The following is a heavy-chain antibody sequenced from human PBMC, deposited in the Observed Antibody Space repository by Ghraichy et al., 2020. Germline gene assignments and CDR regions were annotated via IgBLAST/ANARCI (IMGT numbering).Heavy chain of an antibody. V-gene: IGHV3-23*01. D-gene: IGHD6-13*01. CDR1: GFTFSSYA. CDR3: AKASSSSWPDFDY. J-gene: IGHJ4*02. Sequence: GESLNISCAASGFTFSSYAMSWVRQAPGKGLEWVSAISGSGGSTYYADSVKGRFTISRDNSKNTLYLQMNSLRAEDTAVYYCAKASSSSWPDFDYWGQGTLVTVSS. CDR2: ISGSGGST.